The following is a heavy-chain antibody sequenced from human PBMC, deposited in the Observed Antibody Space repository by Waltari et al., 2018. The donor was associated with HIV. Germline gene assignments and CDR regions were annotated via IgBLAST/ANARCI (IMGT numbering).Heavy chain of an antibody. CDR3: ARENVAVAGTGAFDI. D-gene: IGHD6-19*01. V-gene: IGHV3-53*01. Sequence: EVQLVESGGGLIQPGGSRRLSCAASGFTVSSNYRTWVRQAPGRGLEWLSVIYSGDATYYADSVKGRFTISRDKSKNMVFLQMNSLRAEDTAIYYCARENVAVAGTGAFDIWGQGTLVTVS. CDR2: IYSGDAT. J-gene: IGHJ3*02. CDR1: GFTVSSNY.